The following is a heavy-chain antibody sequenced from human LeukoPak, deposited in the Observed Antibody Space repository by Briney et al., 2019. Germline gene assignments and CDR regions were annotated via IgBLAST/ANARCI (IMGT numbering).Heavy chain of an antibody. Sequence: GASAKVSCKASGYSLSSYGISWVRQAPGQGLEWMGWISAYSGNTMYAQKLQGRVTMTTDTSTSTAYMELRSLRSDDTAVYYCARTSSGVDDYGDYLLNFWGQGTLVTVSS. J-gene: IGHJ4*02. CDR3: ARTSSGVDDYGDYLLNF. V-gene: IGHV1-18*01. CDR1: GYSLSSYG. D-gene: IGHD4-17*01. CDR2: ISAYSGNT.